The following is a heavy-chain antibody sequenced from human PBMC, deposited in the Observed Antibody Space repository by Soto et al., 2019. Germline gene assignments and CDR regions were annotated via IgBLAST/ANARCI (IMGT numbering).Heavy chain of an antibody. V-gene: IGHV1-18*01. CDR1: GYSFTNYG. D-gene: IGHD6-13*01. J-gene: IGHJ6*02. CDR3: AREGIPAPGAVDYYNFYGMDV. Sequence: QVQLVQSGAEVKKPGASVTVSCKTSGYSFTNYGISWVRQAPGQGLGRMGWICANNRDTNYAQNVQGRVTRTTDPSPSTGYMGPSGLRSHDKAMYYCAREGIPAPGAVDYYNFYGMDVWGQGTTVIVSS. CDR2: ICANNRDT.